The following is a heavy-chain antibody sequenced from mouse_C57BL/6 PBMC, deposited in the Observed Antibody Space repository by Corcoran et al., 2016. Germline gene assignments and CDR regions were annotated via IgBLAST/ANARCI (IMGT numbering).Heavy chain of an antibody. CDR3: AREDSSGFAY. V-gene: IGHV1-18*01. CDR1: GYTFTDYN. CDR2: INPNNGGT. D-gene: IGHD6-1*01. Sequence: EVQLQQSGPELVKPGASVKIPCKASGYTFTDYNMDWVKQSHGKSLEWIGDINPNNGGTIYNQKFKGKATLTVDKSSSTAYMELRSLTSEDTAVYYCAREDSSGFAYWGQGTLVTVSA. J-gene: IGHJ3*01.